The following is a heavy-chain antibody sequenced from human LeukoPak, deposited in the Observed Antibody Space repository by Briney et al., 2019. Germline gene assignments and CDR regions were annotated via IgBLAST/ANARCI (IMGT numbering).Heavy chain of an antibody. V-gene: IGHV4-61*02. J-gene: IGHJ4*02. CDR1: GGSISSGSYY. CDR2: IYTSGST. Sequence: SETLSLTCTVSGGSISSGSYYWSWIRQPAGKGLEWIGRIYTSGSTNYNPSLKSRVTISVDTSKNQFSLKLSSVTAADTAVYYCARRPRNEMVGDGSYYFITGEGTPFDYWGQGTLVTVSS. CDR3: ARRPRNEMVGDGSYYFITGEGTPFDY. D-gene: IGHD1-26*01.